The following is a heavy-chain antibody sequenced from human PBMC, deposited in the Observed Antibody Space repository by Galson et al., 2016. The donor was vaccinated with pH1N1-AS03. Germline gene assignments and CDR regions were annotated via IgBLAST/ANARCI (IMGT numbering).Heavy chain of an antibody. CDR3: ARSTHVNEGLDF. CDR1: GFSLSTGGVH. CDR2: IFWDGET. D-gene: IGHD2-8*01. Sequence: PALVKPTQTLTLTRSFSGFSLSTGGVHVAWIRQPPGKALEWLALIFWDGETRYRPSLTSRLTITKDTSKNEVVLTMTNMDPVDTATYYCARSTHVNEGLDFWGQGTLVTVSS. V-gene: IGHV2-5*02. J-gene: IGHJ4*02.